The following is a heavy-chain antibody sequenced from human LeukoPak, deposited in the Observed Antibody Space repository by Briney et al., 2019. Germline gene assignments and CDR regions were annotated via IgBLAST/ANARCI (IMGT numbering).Heavy chain of an antibody. CDR2: IKQDGSEK. V-gene: IGHV3-7*05. J-gene: IGHJ6*02. CDR3: ARGRRIVGATTAYSGMDV. Sequence: GGSLRLSCAASGFTFDSYAMSWVRQAPGKGLEWVANIKQDGSEKYYVDSVKGRFTISRDNAKNSLYLQMNSLRAEDTAVYYCARGRRIVGATTAYSGMDVWGQGTTVTVSS. D-gene: IGHD1-26*01. CDR1: GFTFDSYA.